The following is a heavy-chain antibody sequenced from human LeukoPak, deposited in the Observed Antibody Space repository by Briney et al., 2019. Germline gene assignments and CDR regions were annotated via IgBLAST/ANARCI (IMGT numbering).Heavy chain of an antibody. CDR3: AKLEGWSAWYEDY. D-gene: IGHD6-19*01. V-gene: IGHV3-23*01. CDR2: ISGSDGSTYYADST. J-gene: IGHJ4*02. Sequence: PGGSLRLSCAASGFTFSSYAMSWVRQAPGKGLEWVSVISGSDGSTYYADSTYYADSVKGRFTISRDNSKNTLYLQMNSLRAEDTAVYYCAKLEGWSAWYEDYWGQGTLVTVSS. CDR1: GFTFSSYA.